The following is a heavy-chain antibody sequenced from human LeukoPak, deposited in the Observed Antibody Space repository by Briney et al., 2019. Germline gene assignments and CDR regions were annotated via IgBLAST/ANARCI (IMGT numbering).Heavy chain of an antibody. CDR1: GYTFTGYY. D-gene: IGHD3-9*01. CDR2: INPNSGGT. J-gene: IGHJ4*02. V-gene: IGHV1-2*02. Sequence: ASVKVSCKASGYTFTGYYMHWVRQAPGQGLEWMGWINPNSGGTNYAQKLQGRVTMTTDTSTSTAYMELRSLRSDDTAVYYCARGGYYDILTGYQTDFDYWGQGTLVTVSS. CDR3: ARGGYYDILTGYQTDFDY.